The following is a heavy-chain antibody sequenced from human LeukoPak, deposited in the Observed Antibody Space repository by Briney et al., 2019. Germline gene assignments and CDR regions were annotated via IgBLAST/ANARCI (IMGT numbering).Heavy chain of an antibody. CDR2: MNPNSGGT. D-gene: IGHD3-10*01. CDR1: GYTFTGYY. Sequence: GASVKVSCKASGYTFTGYYMHWVRQAPGQGLEWMGRMNPNSGGTNYAQKFQGRVTMTRDTSISTAYMELSRLRSDDTAVYYCARVLYYGSGSYHFDYWGQGTLVTVSS. V-gene: IGHV1-2*06. J-gene: IGHJ4*02. CDR3: ARVLYYGSGSYHFDY.